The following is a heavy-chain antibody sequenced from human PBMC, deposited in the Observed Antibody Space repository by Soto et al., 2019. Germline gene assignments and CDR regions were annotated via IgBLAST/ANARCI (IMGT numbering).Heavy chain of an antibody. V-gene: IGHV4-39*02. CDR3: ARDNSSWYEGYAFDI. CDR1: GGSISSSSYY. J-gene: IGHJ3*02. CDR2: IYYSGST. Sequence: SETLSLTCTVSGGSISSSSYYWGWIRQPPGKGLEWIGSIYYSGSTYYNPSLKSRVTISVDTSKNQFSLKLSSVTAADTAVYYCARDNSSWYEGYAFDIWGQGTMVTVSS. D-gene: IGHD6-13*01.